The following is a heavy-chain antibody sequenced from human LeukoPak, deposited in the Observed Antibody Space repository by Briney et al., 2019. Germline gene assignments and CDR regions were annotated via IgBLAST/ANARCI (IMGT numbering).Heavy chain of an antibody. CDR3: ATLYGGSLDY. CDR2: IKTDGSST. D-gene: IGHD5-12*01. CDR1: GFTFSSYW. V-gene: IGHV3-74*01. J-gene: IGHJ4*02. Sequence: GGSLRLSCAASGFTFSSYWMYWVRQAPGKGLVWVSRIKTDGSSTSYADSVKGRFTISRDNAKNTLYLQMNSLRAEDTAVYYCATLYGGSLDYWGQGTLVTVSS.